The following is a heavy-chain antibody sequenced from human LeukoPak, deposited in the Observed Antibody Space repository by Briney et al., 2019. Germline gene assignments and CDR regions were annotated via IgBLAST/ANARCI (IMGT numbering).Heavy chain of an antibody. D-gene: IGHD3-22*01. CDR1: GFTFSSHA. J-gene: IGHJ4*02. V-gene: IGHV3-23*01. Sequence: GGSLRLSWAASGFTFSSHAMSWVRQAPGKGLEWVSGISGSGDNTYYADSVKGRFTISRDNSKNTLYVQVNSLGTEDTAAYYCAKGSYYDSSGSFYFDYWGQGTLVTVSS. CDR3: AKGSYYDSSGSFYFDY. CDR2: ISGSGDNT.